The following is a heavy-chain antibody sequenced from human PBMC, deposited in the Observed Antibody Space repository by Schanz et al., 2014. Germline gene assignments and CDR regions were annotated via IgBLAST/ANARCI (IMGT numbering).Heavy chain of an antibody. D-gene: IGHD4-17*01. J-gene: IGHJ1*01. V-gene: IGHV1-2*02. CDR1: GYTFTSYG. CDR3: ATRSPDYGDYLNPQYFQH. CDR2: INPNIGGT. Sequence: QVQLVQSGTEVKKPGASVKVSCKASGYTFTSYGVSWVRQAPGQGLEWMGWINPNIGGTNYAQKFQGRVTLTRDTSINTVYMHLSGLTSDDTAVYYCATRSPDYGDYLNPQYFQHWGLGTLVTVSS.